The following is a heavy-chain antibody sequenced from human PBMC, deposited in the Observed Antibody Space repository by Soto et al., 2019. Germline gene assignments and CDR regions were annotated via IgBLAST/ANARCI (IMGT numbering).Heavy chain of an antibody. CDR1: GESFSGYY. Sequence: PSETLSLTCAVHGESFSGYYWIWIRQPPGKGLEWIGKINPSGSTNYNPSLKSRVTISVDTSKNQFSLNLSSVTAADTAVYYCARGKTYCSGGSCYEQFDYWGQGTLVTVSS. D-gene: IGHD2-15*01. CDR3: ARGKTYCSGGSCYEQFDY. CDR2: INPSGST. V-gene: IGHV4-34*01. J-gene: IGHJ4*02.